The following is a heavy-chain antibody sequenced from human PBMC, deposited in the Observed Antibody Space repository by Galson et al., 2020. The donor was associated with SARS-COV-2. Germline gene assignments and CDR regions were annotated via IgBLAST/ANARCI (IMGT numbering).Heavy chain of an antibody. Sequence: SQTPSLTCTLPGGSLSRHYGSWIRQPPGKGLEWIGYAYYNGNTNYNPSLKSRVSISVDTSENQFSLKLSSVTAADTAVHYCASGGRRSAFDYWGQGTLVTVSS. J-gene: IGHJ4*02. V-gene: IGHV4-59*08. CDR1: GGSLSRHY. CDR2: AYYNGNT. CDR3: ASGGRRSAFDY. D-gene: IGHD3-3*01.